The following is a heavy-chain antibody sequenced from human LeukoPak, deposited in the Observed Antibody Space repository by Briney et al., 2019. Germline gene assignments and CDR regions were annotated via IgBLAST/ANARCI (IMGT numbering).Heavy chain of an antibody. CDR2: ISGSGGST. V-gene: IGHV3-23*01. D-gene: IGHD6-13*01. CDR1: GFTFSSYA. CDR3: AKESPGIAAAGIDYGMDV. J-gene: IGHJ6*02. Sequence: GGSLRLSCAASGFTFSSYAMSWVRQAPGKGLEGVSAISGSGGSTYYADSVKGRFTISRDNSKNTLYLQMNSLRAEDTAVYYCAKESPGIAAAGIDYGMDVWGQGPTVTVSS.